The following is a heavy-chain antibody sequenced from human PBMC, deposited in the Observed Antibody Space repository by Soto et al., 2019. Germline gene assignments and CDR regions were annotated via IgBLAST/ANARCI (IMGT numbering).Heavy chain of an antibody. CDR1: GFTFSSYA. J-gene: IGHJ4*02. Sequence: EVQLLESGGGLVQPGGSLRLSCAASGFTFSSYAMSWVRQAPGKGLEWVSAISGSGGSTYYADSVKGRFTISRDNSKNTLYLQMNSLRAEATAVYYCVVVPAARRIYYFDYWGQGTLVTVSS. V-gene: IGHV3-23*01. CDR2: ISGSGGST. CDR3: VVVPAARRIYYFDY. D-gene: IGHD2-2*01.